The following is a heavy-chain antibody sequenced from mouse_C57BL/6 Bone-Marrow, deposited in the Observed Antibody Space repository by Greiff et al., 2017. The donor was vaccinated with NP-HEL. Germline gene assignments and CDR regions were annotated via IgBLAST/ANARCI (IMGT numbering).Heavy chain of an antibody. CDR2: ISSGGDYI. CDR3: TRGGTYYYGSSYRYFDV. D-gene: IGHD1-1*01. J-gene: IGHJ1*03. V-gene: IGHV5-9-1*02. Sequence: EVNLVESGEGLVKPGGSLKLSCAASGFTFSSYAMSWVRQTPEKRLEWVAYISSGGDYIYYADTVKGRFTISRDNARNTLYLQMSSLKSEDTAMYYCTRGGTYYYGSSYRYFDVWGTGTTVTVSS. CDR1: GFTFSSYA.